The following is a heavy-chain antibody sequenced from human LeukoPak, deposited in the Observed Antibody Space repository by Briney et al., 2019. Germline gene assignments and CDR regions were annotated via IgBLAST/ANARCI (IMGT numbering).Heavy chain of an antibody. J-gene: IGHJ1*01. CDR3: AKYFASGSYYKLPH. D-gene: IGHD3-10*01. CDR2: ISGSGAYT. CDR1: GFTFSSYA. Sequence: GGSLRLSCAASGFTFSSYAMTWVRQAPGKGLEWVSTISGSGAYTYYADSVKGRFTISRDNSKNTLYLQMNSPRAEDTAVYYCAKYFASGSYYKLPHWGQGTLVTVSS. V-gene: IGHV3-23*01.